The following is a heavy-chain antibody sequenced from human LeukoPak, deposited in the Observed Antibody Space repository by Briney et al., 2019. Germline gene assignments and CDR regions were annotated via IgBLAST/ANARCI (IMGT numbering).Heavy chain of an antibody. CDR1: GGTFSSYA. V-gene: IGHV1-69*13. D-gene: IGHD3-22*01. Sequence: SVKVSCKASGGTFSSYAISWVRQAPGQGLEWMGGIIPIFGTANYAQKFQGRVTITADESTSTAYMEMSSLRSEDTAAYYCAREIYYDSSGLFDYWGQGTLVTVSS. CDR3: AREIYYDSSGLFDY. CDR2: IIPIFGTA. J-gene: IGHJ4*02.